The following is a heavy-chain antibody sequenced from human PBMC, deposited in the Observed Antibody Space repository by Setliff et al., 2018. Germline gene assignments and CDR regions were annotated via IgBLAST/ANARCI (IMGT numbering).Heavy chain of an antibody. D-gene: IGHD6-13*01. CDR2: INPDTGYS. Sequence: ASVKVSCKTSGGTFSSNGFSWVRQAPGQGLEWMGWINPDTGYSKYAQKFQGRVTLTRDTSPTTAYMELRSLTSDDTAVYYCATQTAAYYFDYWGQGALVTVSS. CDR1: GGTFSSNG. CDR3: ATQTAAYYFDY. J-gene: IGHJ4*02. V-gene: IGHV1-18*01.